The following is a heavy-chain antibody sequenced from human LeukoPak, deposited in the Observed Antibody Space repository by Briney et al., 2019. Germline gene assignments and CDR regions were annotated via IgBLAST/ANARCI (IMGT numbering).Heavy chain of an antibody. CDR2: ISSSSSYI. CDR3: ARIGSGSYYTYFDY. V-gene: IGHV3-21*04. CDR1: GFTFSSYS. D-gene: IGHD3-10*01. J-gene: IGHJ4*02. Sequence: GGSLRLSCAASGFTFSSYSMNRVRQAPGKGLEWVSSISSSSSYIYYADSVKGRFTISRDNAKNSLYLQMNSLRAEDTAVYYCARIGSGSYYTYFDYWGQGTLVTVSS.